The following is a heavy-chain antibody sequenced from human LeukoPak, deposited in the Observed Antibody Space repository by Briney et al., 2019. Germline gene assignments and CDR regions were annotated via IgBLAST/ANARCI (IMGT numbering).Heavy chain of an antibody. CDR2: ITGGGDSI. Sequence: PGGSLRLSCAASGFTFSRFPMSWLRQAPGKVLEWVSAITGGGDSIYYADSVKGRFTISRDNSKNTLYLQMNTLRAEDRAVYYCAKDASGITMIVVVITHFDYWGQGTLVTVSS. D-gene: IGHD3-22*01. J-gene: IGHJ4*02. CDR1: GFTFSRFP. CDR3: AKDASGITMIVVVITHFDY. V-gene: IGHV3-23*01.